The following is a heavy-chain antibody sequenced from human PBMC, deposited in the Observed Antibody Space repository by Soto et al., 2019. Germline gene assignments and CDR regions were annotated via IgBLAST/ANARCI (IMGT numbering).Heavy chain of an antibody. V-gene: IGHV4-31*03. J-gene: IGHJ4*02. CDR1: GGSISSGGYY. CDR2: IYYSGST. CDR3: ARRIAAVGAYYFDY. Sequence: QVQLQESGPGLVKPSQTLSLTCTVSGGSISSGGYYWSWIRQHPGKGLEWIGYIYYSGSTYYNPSLKRRVTISVDPSKNQFSLKLISVTAADTAVYYCARRIAAVGAYYFDYWGQGTLVTVSS. D-gene: IGHD6-13*01.